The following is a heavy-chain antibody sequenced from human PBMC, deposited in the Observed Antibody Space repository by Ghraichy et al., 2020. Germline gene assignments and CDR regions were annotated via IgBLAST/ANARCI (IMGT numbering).Heavy chain of an antibody. D-gene: IGHD3-22*01. CDR3: ARGFTLIAPLDI. J-gene: IGHJ3*02. CDR1: GFTFSSYS. V-gene: IGHV3-21*01. CDR2: ISSSSYI. Sequence: GGSLRLSCAASGFTFSSYSMNWVRQAPGKGLEWVSSISSSSYIYYADSVKGRFTISRDNAKNSLYLQMNSLRAEDTAVYYCARGFTLIAPLDIWGQGTMVTVSS.